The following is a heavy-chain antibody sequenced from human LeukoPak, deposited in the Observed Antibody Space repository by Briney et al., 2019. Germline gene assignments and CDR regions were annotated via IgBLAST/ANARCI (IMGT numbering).Heavy chain of an antibody. D-gene: IGHD6-19*01. CDR2: ISGSGGST. Sequence: GGALRLSCAASGFTFISYAMSWVRQAPGKGLEWVSAISGSGGSTYYADSVKGRFTISRDNSKNTLYLQMNSLRAEDTAVYYCAKDFKLERSSGWTRVGFDYWGQGTLVTVSS. V-gene: IGHV3-23*01. CDR1: GFTFISYA. CDR3: AKDFKLERSSGWTRVGFDY. J-gene: IGHJ4*02.